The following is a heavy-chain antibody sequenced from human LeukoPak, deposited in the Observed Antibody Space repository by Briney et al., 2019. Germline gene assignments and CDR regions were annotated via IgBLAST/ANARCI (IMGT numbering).Heavy chain of an antibody. CDR2: VYYSGAT. CDR3: AVVTSHPRYFDH. CDR1: GDSIY. D-gene: IGHD2-21*02. Sequence: TSSETLSLTCTVSGDSIYWSWVRQSPGKGLQWIGTVYYSGATNYNPSLASRVTMSLDMSKSQFSLKLSSVTAADTAIYYCAVVTSHPRYFDHWGQGTLITVSS. J-gene: IGHJ4*02. V-gene: IGHV4-59*01.